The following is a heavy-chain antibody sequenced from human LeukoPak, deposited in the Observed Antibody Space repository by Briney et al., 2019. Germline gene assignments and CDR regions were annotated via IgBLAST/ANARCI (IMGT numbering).Heavy chain of an antibody. CDR2: IYYSGST. J-gene: IGHJ6*03. V-gene: IGHV4-39*07. D-gene: IGHD6-19*01. CDR1: GGSISSSSYY. Sequence: SETLSLTCTVSGGSISSSSYYCGWIRQPPGKGLEWIGSIYYSGSTYYNPSLKSRVTISVDTSKNQFSLKLSSVTAADTAVYYCARVSRYSSGWYSQDYYYYMDVWGKGTTVTVSS. CDR3: ARVSRYSSGWYSQDYYYYMDV.